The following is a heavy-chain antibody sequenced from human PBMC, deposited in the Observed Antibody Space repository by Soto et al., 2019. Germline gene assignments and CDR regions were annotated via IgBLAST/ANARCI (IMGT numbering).Heavy chain of an antibody. D-gene: IGHD1-26*01. CDR3: AKNQGVELVPLATVDWLDH. V-gene: IGHV3-23*01. CDR1: DFIFYSCG. J-gene: IGHJ5*02. Sequence: AGGPKSLSCTSSDFIFYSCGFSWARSTPGKLLEWISSISGSGFKKYYADSVKGRFTISRDNSKSTVYLELNNLSAEDTAVYHCAKNQGVELVPLATVDWLDHWGQGSVVPGSS. CDR2: ISGSGFKK.